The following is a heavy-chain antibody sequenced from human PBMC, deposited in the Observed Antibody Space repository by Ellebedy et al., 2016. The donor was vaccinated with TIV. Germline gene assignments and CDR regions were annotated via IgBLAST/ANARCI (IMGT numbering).Heavy chain of an antibody. Sequence: AASVKVSCKVSGYTLTELSMHWARQAPGKGLEWMGGFDPEDGETIYAQKFQGRVTMTEDTSTDTAYMELSSLRSEDTAVYYCATGPQRYLKLSVDAFDIWGQGTMVTVSS. D-gene: IGHD1-1*01. CDR2: FDPEDGET. CDR3: ATGPQRYLKLSVDAFDI. CDR1: GYTLTELS. V-gene: IGHV1-24*01. J-gene: IGHJ3*02.